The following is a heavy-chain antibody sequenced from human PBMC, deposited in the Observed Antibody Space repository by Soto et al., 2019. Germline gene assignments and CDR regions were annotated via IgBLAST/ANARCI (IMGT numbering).Heavy chain of an antibody. D-gene: IGHD6-6*01. CDR2: ISGSGGST. V-gene: IGHV3-23*01. J-gene: IGHJ4*02. Sequence: GGSLRLSCAASGFTFSSYAMSWVRQAPGKGLEWVSAISGSGGSTYYADSVKGRFAISRDNSKNTLYLQMNSLRAEDTAVYYCARDIAARPLDYWGQGTLVTVSS. CDR1: GFTFSSYA. CDR3: ARDIAARPLDY.